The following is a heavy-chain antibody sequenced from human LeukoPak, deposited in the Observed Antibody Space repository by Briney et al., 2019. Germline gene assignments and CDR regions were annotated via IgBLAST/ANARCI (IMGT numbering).Heavy chain of an antibody. J-gene: IGHJ4*02. V-gene: IGHV4-59*01. D-gene: IGHD3-10*02. CDR3: ARSTGSTMFIDY. CDR1: GGSISPYY. CDR2: IYYSGDT. Sequence: SETLSLTCTVSGGSISPYYWSWIRQPPGKGLEWLGYIYYSGDTDYNPSLKSRVAISVDTSKKQFSLKLSSVTAADTAVYYCARSTGSTMFIDYWGQGTLVTVSS.